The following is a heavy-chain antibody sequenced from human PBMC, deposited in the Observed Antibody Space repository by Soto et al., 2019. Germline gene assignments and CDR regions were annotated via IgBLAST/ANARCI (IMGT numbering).Heavy chain of an antibody. D-gene: IGHD2-15*01. CDR2: IDYRGNI. Sequence: QLHLQESGPGLVEPSETLSLTCAVSGGSITSTSYYWGWIRQPPGEGLEWIGSIDYRGNIYYNSSLKILVTISVDTSKNRFSLNLNCVTAADSSVYHCARVAALVGAARYWYFDLWGRGTRVSV. CDR1: GGSITSTSYY. CDR3: ARVAALVGAARYWYFDL. J-gene: IGHJ2*01. V-gene: IGHV4-39*01.